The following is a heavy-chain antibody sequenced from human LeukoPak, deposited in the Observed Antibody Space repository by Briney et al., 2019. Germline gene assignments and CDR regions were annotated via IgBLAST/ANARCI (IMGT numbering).Heavy chain of an antibody. Sequence: ASVKVSFKASGYTFTVYYMHWVRQAPGQGLEWMGWINPNSGGTNYAQKFQGWVTMTRDTSISTAYMELSRLRSDDTAVYYCARAMSSYSSGWYFDYWGQGTLVTVSS. CDR2: INPNSGGT. CDR1: GYTFTVYY. J-gene: IGHJ4*02. D-gene: IGHD6-19*01. V-gene: IGHV1-2*04. CDR3: ARAMSSYSSGWYFDY.